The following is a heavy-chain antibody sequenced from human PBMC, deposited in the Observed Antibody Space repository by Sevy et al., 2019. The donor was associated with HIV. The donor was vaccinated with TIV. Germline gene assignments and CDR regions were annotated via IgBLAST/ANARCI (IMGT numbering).Heavy chain of an antibody. CDR1: GFTFSSHA. CDR3: ARAFTGGYQQPFDY. J-gene: IGHJ4*02. V-gene: IGHV3-23*01. D-gene: IGHD1-26*01. Sequence: GGSLRLSCAASGFTFSSHAMSWVRQAPGKGLEWVSAISDSGTTTYYEDSGKGRFTISRDNSKNTLYLQMDGLRAEDTAIYYCARAFTGGYQQPFDYWGQGTLVTVSS. CDR2: ISDSGTTT.